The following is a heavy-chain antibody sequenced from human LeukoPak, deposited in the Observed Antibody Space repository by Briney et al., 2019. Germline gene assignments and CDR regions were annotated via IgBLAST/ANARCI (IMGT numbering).Heavy chain of an antibody. J-gene: IGHJ6*03. CDR3: ARYDCSRTSCTAPDYYYYYMDV. CDR1: GFTFSSYS. CDR2: ISSSSTYI. D-gene: IGHD2-2*01. Sequence: GGSLRLSCAASGFTFSSYSMNWVRQAPGKGLEWVSSISSSSTYIYYADSVKGRFTISRDNAKNSLYVRMNSQRAEDTAVYYCARYDCSRTSCTAPDYYYYYMDVWGKGITVTVSS. V-gene: IGHV3-21*01.